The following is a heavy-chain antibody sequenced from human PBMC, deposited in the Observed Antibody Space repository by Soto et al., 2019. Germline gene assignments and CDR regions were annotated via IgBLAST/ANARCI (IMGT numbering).Heavy chain of an antibody. CDR1: GFTFRSFT. Sequence: GGSLRLSCAASGFTFRSFTMNWVRQAPGQGLEWVSVLHSDVSTYYVDSVKGRFVISRDNSKNTVYLQMNSLRAEDTAIYYCARELGGSWYNWFDPWGQGTLVTVSS. D-gene: IGHD2-15*01. CDR2: LHSDVST. V-gene: IGHV3-53*01. CDR3: ARELGGSWYNWFDP. J-gene: IGHJ5*02.